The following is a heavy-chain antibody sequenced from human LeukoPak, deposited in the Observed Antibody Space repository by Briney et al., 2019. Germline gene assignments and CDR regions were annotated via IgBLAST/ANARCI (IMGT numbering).Heavy chain of an antibody. J-gene: IGHJ3*02. V-gene: IGHV3-20*04. D-gene: IGHD3-22*01. CDR1: GFTFDDYG. CDR3: ARAKYYYDSTTYLDAFDI. Sequence: GGSLRLSCEGSGFTFDDYGMSWVRQDQGKGLEWVSGINWNGGRTGYADSVKGRFAISRDNAKNSLFLQMNSLRAEDTALYYCARAKYYYDSTTYLDAFDIWGQGTMVTVSS. CDR2: INWNGGRT.